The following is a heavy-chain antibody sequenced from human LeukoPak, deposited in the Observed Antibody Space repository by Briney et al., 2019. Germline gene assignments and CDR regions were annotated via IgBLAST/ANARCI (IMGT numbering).Heavy chain of an antibody. V-gene: IGHV1-69*04. J-gene: IGHJ4*02. Sequence: GASVKVSCKASGGTFSSYAISWVRQAPGQGLEWMGRIIPILGIANYAQKFQGRVTITADKSTSTAYMELSSLRSEDTAVYYCARGIAAAAEVDYWGQGTLVTVSS. CDR1: GGTFSSYA. D-gene: IGHD6-13*01. CDR3: ARGIAAAAEVDY. CDR2: IIPILGIA.